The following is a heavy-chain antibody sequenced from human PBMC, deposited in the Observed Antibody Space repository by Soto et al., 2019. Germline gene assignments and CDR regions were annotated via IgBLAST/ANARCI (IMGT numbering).Heavy chain of an antibody. CDR3: AKVSRMAGRSSTSLPIDY. D-gene: IGHD6-19*01. CDR1: GYTYTGYY. CDR2: INPNRGDT. Sequence: GAPVEVSRKASGYTYTGYYRHWLIQTPGEGLEWMGLINPNRGDTKYADKFQGRVTMTGDTSISTAYMEMSSLTSDDTAMYYCAKVSRMAGRSSTSLPIDYWGQGTLVTVSS. J-gene: IGHJ4*02. V-gene: IGHV1-2*03.